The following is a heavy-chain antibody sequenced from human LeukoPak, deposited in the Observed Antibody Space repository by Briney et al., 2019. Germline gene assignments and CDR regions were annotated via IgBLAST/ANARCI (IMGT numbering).Heavy chain of an antibody. D-gene: IGHD6-19*01. CDR3: ARVRSRGGWYVHYMDG. V-gene: IGHV3-11*04. Sequence: GGSLRLSCAASGFMFNDYYMSWIRQAPEKGLEWVSYISGSGSTMFHADYVKGRFTISRDNAKNSLYLQMNSLRTEDTALYYCARVRSRGGWYVHYMDGWGKGTTVTVSS. CDR1: GFMFNDYY. CDR2: ISGSGSTM. J-gene: IGHJ6*03.